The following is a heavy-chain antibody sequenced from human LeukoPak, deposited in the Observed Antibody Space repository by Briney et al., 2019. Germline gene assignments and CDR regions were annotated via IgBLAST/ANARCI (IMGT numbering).Heavy chain of an antibody. Sequence: SETLSLTCTVSGGSISSSSYYWGWIRQPPGKGLEWIGNIYYSGSTYYNPSLKSRVTISVDTSKNQFSLKLSSVTAADTAVYYCARDGGYSSSSSFPGPPYYYYYYMDVWGKGTTVTVSS. J-gene: IGHJ6*03. D-gene: IGHD6-6*01. CDR3: ARDGGYSSSSSFPGPPYYYYYYMDV. CDR1: GGSISSSSYY. V-gene: IGHV4-39*07. CDR2: IYYSGST.